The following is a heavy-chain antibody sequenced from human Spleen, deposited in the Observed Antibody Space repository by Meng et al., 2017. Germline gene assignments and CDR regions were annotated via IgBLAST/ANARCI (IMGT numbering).Heavy chain of an antibody. J-gene: IGHJ4*02. V-gene: IGHV4-34*01. Sequence: QVQVQQGGARLLKPSETLSLTCAVYGGSFSGYYWSWIRQPPGKGLEWIGEINHSGSTNYNPSLKSRVTISVDTSKNQFSLKLSSVTAADTAVYYCARGPADIVVVVAATLLDYWGQGTLVTVSS. D-gene: IGHD2-15*01. CDR1: GGSFSGYY. CDR3: ARGPADIVVVVAATLLDY. CDR2: INHSGST.